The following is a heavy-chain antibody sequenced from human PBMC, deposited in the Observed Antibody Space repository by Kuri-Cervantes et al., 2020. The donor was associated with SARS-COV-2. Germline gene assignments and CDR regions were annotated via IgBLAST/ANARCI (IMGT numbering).Heavy chain of an antibody. V-gene: IGHV2-26*01. CDR3: ARIGCSSTSCYLGV. CDR2: IFSNDEK. J-gene: IGHJ6*04. D-gene: IGHD2-2*01. Sequence: SGPTLVKPTETLTLTCTVSGFSLSNARMGVSWIRQPPGKALERLAHIFSNDEKSYSTSLKSRLTISKDTSKSQVVLTMTNMDPVDTATYYCARIGCSSTSCYLGVWGKGTTVTVSS. CDR1: GFSLSNARMG.